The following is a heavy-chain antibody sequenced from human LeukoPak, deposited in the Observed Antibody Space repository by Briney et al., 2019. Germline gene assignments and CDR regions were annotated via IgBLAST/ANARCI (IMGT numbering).Heavy chain of an antibody. Sequence: SETLSLTCTVYGGSFSGYYWSWIRQPPGKGLEWIGEINHSGSTNYNPSLKSRVTISVDTSKNQFPLKLSSVTAADTAVYYCARASGDYEGWFDPWGQGTLVTVSS. CDR2: INHSGST. CDR1: GGSFSGYY. V-gene: IGHV4-34*01. D-gene: IGHD4-17*01. J-gene: IGHJ5*02. CDR3: ARASGDYEGWFDP.